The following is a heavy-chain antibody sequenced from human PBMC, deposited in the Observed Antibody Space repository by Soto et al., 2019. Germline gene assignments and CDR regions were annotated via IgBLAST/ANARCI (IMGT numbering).Heavy chain of an antibody. V-gene: IGHV1-69*13. CDR1: GGTFSSYA. CDR2: IIPIFGTA. J-gene: IGHJ5*02. D-gene: IGHD3-10*01. Sequence: GASVKVSCKASGGTFSSYAISWVRQAPGQGLEWMGGIIPIFGTANYAQKFQGRVTITADESTSTAYMELSSLRSEDTAVYYCARVLLWFGELFVFRADHWVGGWFDPWGQGTLVTVSS. CDR3: ARVLLWFGELFVFRADHWVGGWFDP.